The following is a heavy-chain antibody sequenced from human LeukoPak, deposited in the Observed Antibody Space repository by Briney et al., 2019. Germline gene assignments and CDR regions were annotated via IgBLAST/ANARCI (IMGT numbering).Heavy chain of an antibody. V-gene: IGHV4-31*03. D-gene: IGHD1/OR15-1a*01. J-gene: IGHJ4*02. CDR3: ARQGTVHFDY. Sequence: PSETLSLTCTVSGGSISSGGYYWSWIRQHPGKGLEWIGYIYYSGSTYYNPSLKSRVTISVDTSKNQFSLKLSSVTAADTAVYYCARQGTVHFDYWGQGTLVTVSS. CDR2: IYYSGST. CDR1: GGSISSGGYY.